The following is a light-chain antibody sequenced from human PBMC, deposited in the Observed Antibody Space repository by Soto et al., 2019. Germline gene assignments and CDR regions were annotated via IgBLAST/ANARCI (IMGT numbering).Light chain of an antibody. Sequence: EIVLTQSPATLSLSPGERATLSCRASQSVGTYLVWYQHKPGQAPRLLIYDASNRATGIPARFSGSGSGTDFTLNISGLEPEDFAVYYCQQRTNWPPLTFGGGTKVEI. CDR2: DAS. V-gene: IGKV3-11*01. CDR3: QQRTNWPPLT. CDR1: QSVGTY. J-gene: IGKJ4*01.